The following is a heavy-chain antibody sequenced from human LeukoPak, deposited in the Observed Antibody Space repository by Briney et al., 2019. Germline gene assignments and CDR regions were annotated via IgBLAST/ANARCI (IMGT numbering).Heavy chain of an antibody. CDR2: IRYGAEST. J-gene: IGHJ4*02. Sequence: GGSLRLSCAASGFTFIDYAMTWVRQAPGKGLEWVSTIRYGAESTYYADSVKGRFTISRDNSKNTVYLQMNSLRAEDTAVYYCARAAGSGSYYSHNFDYWGQGTLVTVSS. V-gene: IGHV3-23*01. D-gene: IGHD3-10*01. CDR3: ARAAGSGSYYSHNFDY. CDR1: GFTFIDYA.